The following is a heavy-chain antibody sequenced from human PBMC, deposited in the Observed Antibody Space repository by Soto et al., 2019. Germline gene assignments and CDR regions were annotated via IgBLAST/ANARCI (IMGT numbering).Heavy chain of an antibody. D-gene: IGHD5-18*01. CDR1: GFTVSGNY. Sequence: EVQLVESGGGLVQPGGSLRLSCAASGFTVSGNYMSWVRQAPGKGLEWVSVIYSGGSTYYADSVKGRFTISRHNSKNTLYLQMNSLRAEDTAVYYCAREGVDTAMAGRDYYYGMDVWGQGTTVTVSS. CDR2: IYSGGST. J-gene: IGHJ6*02. V-gene: IGHV3-53*04. CDR3: AREGVDTAMAGRDYYYGMDV.